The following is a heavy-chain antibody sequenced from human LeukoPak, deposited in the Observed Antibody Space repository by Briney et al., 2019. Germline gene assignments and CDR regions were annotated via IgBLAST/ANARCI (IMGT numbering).Heavy chain of an antibody. CDR3: ARHQPWGTAMGPVMDV. J-gene: IGHJ6*02. D-gene: IGHD5-18*01. Sequence: PSETLSLTCAVYGGSFNGYYWSWIRQPPGKGLEWIGEINHSGSTNYNPSLKSRVTISVDTSKNQFSLKLSSVTAADMAVYYCARHQPWGTAMGPVMDVWGQGTTVTVSS. CDR1: GGSFNGYY. CDR2: INHSGST. V-gene: IGHV4-34*01.